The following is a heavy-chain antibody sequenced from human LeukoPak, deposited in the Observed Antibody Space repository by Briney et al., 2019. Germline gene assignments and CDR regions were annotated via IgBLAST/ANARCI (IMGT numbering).Heavy chain of an antibody. CDR1: GFTFSDYY. J-gene: IGHJ3*02. Sequence: GGSLRLSCGASGFTFSDYYMNWLRLAPGKGLEWISYISDSGSSIYYADSVKGRFTISRDNAKNSLYLQMNSLRVEDTAVYYCATSQTTSGRYGNAFDIWGQGTMVTVSS. CDR2: ISDSGSSI. V-gene: IGHV3-11*04. D-gene: IGHD6-19*01. CDR3: ATSQTTSGRYGNAFDI.